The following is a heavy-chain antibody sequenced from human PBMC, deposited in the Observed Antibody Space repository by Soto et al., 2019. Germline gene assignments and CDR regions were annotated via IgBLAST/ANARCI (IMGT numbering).Heavy chain of an antibody. CDR2: TSYRTKWYN. D-gene: IGHD3-22*01. V-gene: IGHV6-1*01. Sequence: QVQLQQSGPGLVKPSQTLSLTCDISGDSVSSNSAAWNWIRQSPSRGLEWLGRTSYRTKWYNDYAVSGKSRITINPDTSKNQFSLQLNSVTPEDTALYYCASSDRIGFGFDYWGQGTLVTVSS. CDR1: GDSVSSNSAA. CDR3: ASSDRIGFGFDY. J-gene: IGHJ4*02.